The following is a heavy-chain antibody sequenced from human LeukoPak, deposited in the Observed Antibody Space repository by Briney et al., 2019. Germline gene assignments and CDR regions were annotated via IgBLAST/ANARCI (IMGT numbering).Heavy chain of an antibody. D-gene: IGHD5-18*01. Sequence: GGSLRLSCTTSGFTFSSYNMNWVRQAQGKGLEWVSYIGGSSRTIYYADSVKGRFTISRDNAKNSLYLQMNSLRDDDTAVYYCARDYNYGLDYWGQGTLVTVSS. V-gene: IGHV3-48*02. J-gene: IGHJ4*02. CDR1: GFTFSSYN. CDR3: ARDYNYGLDY. CDR2: IGGSSRTI.